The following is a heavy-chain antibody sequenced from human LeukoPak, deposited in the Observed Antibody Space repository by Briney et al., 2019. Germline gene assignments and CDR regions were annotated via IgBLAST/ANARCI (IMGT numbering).Heavy chain of an antibody. CDR2: ISSSSSYI. Sequence: GGSLRLSCAASGFTFSSYSMTWVRQAPGKGLEWVSSISSSSSYIYYGDSVKGRFTISRDNARKSLYLQMNSLRAEDTAVYYCARDDNLAKNTMIQGYWGQGTLVTVSS. D-gene: IGHD3-22*01. J-gene: IGHJ4*02. CDR1: GFTFSSYS. CDR3: ARDDNLAKNTMIQGY. V-gene: IGHV3-21*04.